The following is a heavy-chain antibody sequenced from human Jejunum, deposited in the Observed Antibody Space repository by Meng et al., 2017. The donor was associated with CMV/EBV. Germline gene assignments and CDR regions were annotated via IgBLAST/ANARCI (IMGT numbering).Heavy chain of an antibody. CDR1: TFSRQA. V-gene: IGHV3-23*01. CDR3: ASDSFHHSGYGSTTPLDP. Sequence: TFSRQAIRWGLQAPGKVLAWVAATTASGTIILYAASAKGRPTISRYNSKNMLYLQITSLRSDDTAVYYCASDSFHHSGYGSTTPLDPWGHGTLVTVSS. D-gene: IGHD5-12*01. J-gene: IGHJ5*02. CDR2: TTASGTII.